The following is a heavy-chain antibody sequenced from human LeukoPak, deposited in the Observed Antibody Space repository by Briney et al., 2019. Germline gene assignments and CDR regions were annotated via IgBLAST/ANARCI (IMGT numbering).Heavy chain of an antibody. D-gene: IGHD1-7*01. CDR2: ISSSSTYI. Sequence: GGSLRLSCAVSGITFSTYSMNCVRQAPGKGLEWVSSISSSSTYIYYADSVKGRFTISRDNAKNSLYLQMNSLRAEDTAVYYCARGRTSEFDYWGQGTLVTVSS. J-gene: IGHJ4*02. CDR3: ARGRTSEFDY. V-gene: IGHV3-21*01. CDR1: GITFSTYS.